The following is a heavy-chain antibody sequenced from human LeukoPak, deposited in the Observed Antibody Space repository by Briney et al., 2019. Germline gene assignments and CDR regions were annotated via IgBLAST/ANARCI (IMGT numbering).Heavy chain of an antibody. CDR3: ARARRGIAAAGTIRYYFDY. CDR1: GYTFTSYY. Sequence: ASVKVSCKASGYTFTSYYMHWVRQAPGQGLGWMGIINPSGGSTSYAQKFQGRVTMTRNTSISTAYMELSSLRSEDTAVYYCARARRGIAAAGTIRYYFDYWGQGTLVTVSS. D-gene: IGHD6-13*01. V-gene: IGHV1-46*01. CDR2: INPSGGST. J-gene: IGHJ4*02.